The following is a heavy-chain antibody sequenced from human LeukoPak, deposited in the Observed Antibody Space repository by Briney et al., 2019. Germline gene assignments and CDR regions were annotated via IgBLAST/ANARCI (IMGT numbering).Heavy chain of an antibody. Sequence: ASVTVSCKASGYTFTGYYMHWVRQAPGQGLEWMGWINPNSGGTNYAQKFQGRVTMTRDTSISTAYMELSRLRSDDTAVYYCASDYGDYLEGFDYWGQGTLVTVSS. CDR2: INPNSGGT. V-gene: IGHV1-2*02. J-gene: IGHJ4*02. D-gene: IGHD4-17*01. CDR3: ASDYGDYLEGFDY. CDR1: GYTFTGYY.